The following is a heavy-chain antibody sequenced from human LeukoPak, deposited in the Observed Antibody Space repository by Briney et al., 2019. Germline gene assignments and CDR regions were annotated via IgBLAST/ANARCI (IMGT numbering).Heavy chain of an antibody. Sequence: GASVKVSCKASGYTFTGYYMHWVRQAPGQGLEWMGWINPNSGGTKYAQKFQGRVTMTRDTSISAAYMELSRLRSDDTAVYYCATGVVPAARGAPDAFDIWGQGTMVTLSS. CDR2: INPNSGGT. CDR1: GYTFTGYY. CDR3: ATGVVPAARGAPDAFDI. V-gene: IGHV1-2*02. D-gene: IGHD2-2*01. J-gene: IGHJ3*02.